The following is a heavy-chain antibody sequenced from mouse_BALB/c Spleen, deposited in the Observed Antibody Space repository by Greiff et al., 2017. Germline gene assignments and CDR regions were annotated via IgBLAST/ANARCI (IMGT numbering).Heavy chain of an antibody. Sequence: EVQLQQSGAELVKPGASVKLSCTASGFNIKDTYMHWVKQRPEQGLEWIGRVDPANGNTKYDPKFQGKATITADTSSNTAYLQLSSLTSEDTAVYYCARSVYYKGAMDYWGQGTSVTVSS. CDR3: ARSVYYKGAMDY. D-gene: IGHD2-1*01. J-gene: IGHJ4*01. V-gene: IGHV14-3*02. CDR1: GFNIKDTY. CDR2: VDPANGNT.